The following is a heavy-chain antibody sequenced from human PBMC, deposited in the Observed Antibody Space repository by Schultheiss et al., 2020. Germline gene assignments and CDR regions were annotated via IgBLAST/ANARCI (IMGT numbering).Heavy chain of an antibody. D-gene: IGHD1-7*01. CDR3: ARGNWYFFLSYYYYYMDV. V-gene: IGHV4-34*01. J-gene: IGHJ6*03. CDR2: INHSGST. CDR1: GGSFSGYY. Sequence: SETLSLTCAVYGGSFSGYYWSWIRQPPGKGLEWIGEINHSGSTNYNPSLKRRVTISVDTTKNQFSLKLSSVTAADTAVYYCARGNWYFFLSYYYYYMDVWGEGTTVTVSS.